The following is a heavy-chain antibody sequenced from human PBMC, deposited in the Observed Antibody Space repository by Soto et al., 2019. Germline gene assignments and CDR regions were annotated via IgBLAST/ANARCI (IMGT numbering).Heavy chain of an antibody. CDR3: SGCSGGACHQNYGMDV. J-gene: IGHJ6*02. Sequence: EVHLVESGGGLVKPGGSLRLSCAVSGFTFSSCTMNWVRQAPGKGLEWVSSISPSTSHIYYSDSVKGRFTISRDNAEDSLFLQMNILRAEDTAVYYCSGCSGGACHQNYGMDVWGQGTTVTVSS. D-gene: IGHD2-15*01. CDR2: ISPSTSHI. CDR1: GFTFSSCT. V-gene: IGHV3-21*01.